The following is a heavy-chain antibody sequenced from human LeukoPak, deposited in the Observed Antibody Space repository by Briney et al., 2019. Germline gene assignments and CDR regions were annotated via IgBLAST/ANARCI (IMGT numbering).Heavy chain of an antibody. V-gene: IGHV3-74*01. CDR2: INSDGSSI. CDR1: GFIFSSYG. CDR3: ARDYDYGDYPGY. D-gene: IGHD4-17*01. Sequence: GGSLRLSCAASGFIFSSYGMHWVRQAPGKGLVWVSRINSDGSSISYADSVKGRFTISRDNAKNTLYLQMNSLRAEDTALYYCARDYDYGDYPGYWGQGTLVTVSS. J-gene: IGHJ4*02.